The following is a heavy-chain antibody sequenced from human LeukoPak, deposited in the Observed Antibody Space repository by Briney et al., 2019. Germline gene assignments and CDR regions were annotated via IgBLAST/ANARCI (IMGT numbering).Heavy chain of an antibody. CDR1: GGTFSSYA. J-gene: IGHJ5*02. D-gene: IGHD3-9*01. CDR3: ARTYDILTGPYGVNWFDP. Sequence: GSSVRVSCKASGGTFSSYAISWVRQAPGQGLEWMGGIIPIFGTANYSQKFQGRVTITADKSTSTAYMELSSLRSEDTAVYYCARTYDILTGPYGVNWFDPWGQGTLVTVSS. CDR2: IIPIFGTA. V-gene: IGHV1-69*06.